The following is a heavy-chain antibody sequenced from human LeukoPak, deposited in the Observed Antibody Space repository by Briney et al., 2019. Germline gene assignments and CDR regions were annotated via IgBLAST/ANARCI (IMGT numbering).Heavy chain of an antibody. J-gene: IGHJ6*02. CDR3: ARVDRRGDYYYYGMDV. V-gene: IGHV3-21*01. CDR2: ISSVSAYR. Sequence: GGSLRLSCAASGFTFSSYGMHWVRQAPGKGLEWVSSISSVSAYRYYADSVRGRFTISRDNAKNSLYLQMNSLRAEDTAVYYCARVDRRGDYYYYGMDVWGQGTTVTVSS. CDR1: GFTFSSYG.